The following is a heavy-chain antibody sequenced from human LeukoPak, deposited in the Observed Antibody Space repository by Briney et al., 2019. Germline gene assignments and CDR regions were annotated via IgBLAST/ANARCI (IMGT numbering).Heavy chain of an antibody. CDR1: GGSISSGGYY. CDR2: IYHSGST. Sequence: SETLSLTCTVSGGSISSGGYYWSWIRQPPGKGLEWIGYIYHSGSTYYNPSLKSRVTISVDRSKNQFSLKLSSVTAADTAVYYCARLGIVATIVNAFDIWGQGTMVTVSS. J-gene: IGHJ3*02. V-gene: IGHV4-30-2*01. D-gene: IGHD5-12*01. CDR3: ARLGIVATIVNAFDI.